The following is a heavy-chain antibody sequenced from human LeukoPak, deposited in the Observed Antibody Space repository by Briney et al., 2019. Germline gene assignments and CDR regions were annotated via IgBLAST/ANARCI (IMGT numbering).Heavy chain of an antibody. CDR1: GFTFSKYG. J-gene: IGHJ5*02. CDR2: IRYDGSNK. D-gene: IGHD6-19*01. CDR3: ARRTYSSGWYWFDP. V-gene: IGHV3-30*02. Sequence: GGSLRLSCAASGFTFSKYGMHWVRQAPGKGLEWVTFIRYDGSNKYYADSLKGRFTISRDNSKNTLYLQMNSLRAEDTAVYYCARRTYSSGWYWFDPWGQGTLVTVSS.